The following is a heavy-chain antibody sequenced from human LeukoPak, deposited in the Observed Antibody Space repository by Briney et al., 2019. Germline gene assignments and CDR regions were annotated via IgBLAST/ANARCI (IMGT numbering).Heavy chain of an antibody. CDR3: ASWLVVPAAIDY. CDR1: GGSLSSGDYY. J-gene: IGHJ4*02. CDR2: IYYSGTT. Sequence: SETLSLTCTVSGGSLSSGDYYWSWVRQPPGTGLEWIGYIYYSGTTFYNPSLKSRVIISLDTSKNQFSLRLSSVTAADTAVYYCASWLVVPAAIDYWGQGTLVTVSS. V-gene: IGHV4-30-4*01. D-gene: IGHD2-2*02.